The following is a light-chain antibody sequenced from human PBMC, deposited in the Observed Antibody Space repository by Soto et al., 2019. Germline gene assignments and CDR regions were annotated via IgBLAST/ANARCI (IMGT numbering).Light chain of an antibody. CDR2: EVN. CDR3: SSYAGSNNYV. Sequence: AGGYNSVSSYQPHPGKAPKLMIYEVNMRPSGVPDRFSGSKSGNTASLTVSGLRAEDEAAYYCSSYAGSNNYVFGTGTKLTVL. V-gene: IGLV2-8*01. J-gene: IGLJ1*01. CDR1: AGGYNS.